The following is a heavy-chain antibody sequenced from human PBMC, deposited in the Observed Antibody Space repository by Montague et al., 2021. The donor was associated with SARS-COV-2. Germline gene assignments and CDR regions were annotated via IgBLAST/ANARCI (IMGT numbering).Heavy chain of an antibody. Sequence: SETLSLTCAVYGGSFSGYYWSWIRQPPGKGLEWIGEINHSGSTNXXPSLQSRVTISVDTSKNQFSLKLSSVTASDTAVYYCARGRVGSSWYRERNNWFAPWGQRTLVTVSS. V-gene: IGHV4-34*01. CDR2: INHSGST. CDR1: GGSFSGYY. CDR3: ARGRVGSSWYRERNNWFAP. J-gene: IGHJ5*02. D-gene: IGHD6-13*01.